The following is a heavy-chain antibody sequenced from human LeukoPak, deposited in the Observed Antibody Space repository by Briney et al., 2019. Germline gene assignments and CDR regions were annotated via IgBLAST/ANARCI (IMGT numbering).Heavy chain of an antibody. J-gene: IGHJ4*02. V-gene: IGHV4-59*04. CDR2: IHFSGST. CDR1: GFTFSSYA. D-gene: IGHD6-13*01. Sequence: GSLRLSCAASGFTFSSYAMNWVRQAPGKGLEWIGNIHFSGSTYYNPSLQSRVTMPVDTSKNQFSLKLNSVTAADTAVYYCARVSSSWPHYYFDYWGQGTRVTASS. CDR3: ARVSSSWPHYYFDY.